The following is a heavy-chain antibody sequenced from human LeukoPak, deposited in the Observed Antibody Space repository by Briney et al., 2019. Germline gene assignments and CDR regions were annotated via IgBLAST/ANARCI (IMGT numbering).Heavy chain of an antibody. J-gene: IGHJ3*02. CDR1: GGSISSYY. D-gene: IGHD3-22*01. Sequence: PSETLSLTCTVSGGSISSYYWSWIRQPPGKGLERIGYIYYNGSTNYNPSLKSRVTISVDTSKNQFSLKLSSVTAADTAVYYCARVTYEAGSLKLDIWGQGTMVTVSS. CDR2: IYYNGST. V-gene: IGHV4-59*01. CDR3: ARVTYEAGSLKLDI.